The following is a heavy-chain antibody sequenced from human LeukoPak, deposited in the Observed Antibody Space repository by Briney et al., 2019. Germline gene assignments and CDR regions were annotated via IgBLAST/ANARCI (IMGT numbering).Heavy chain of an antibody. D-gene: IGHD4/OR15-4a*01. J-gene: IGHJ6*02. CDR1: GGSISSSSYN. Sequence: PSETLSLTCTVSGGSISSSSYNWGWIRQPPGKGLEWIGYIYYSGSTNYNPSLKSRATISVDTSKKQFSLKLSSVTAADTAVYYCARRSMVRTVGYYYGMDVWGQGTTVTVSS. CDR3: ARRSMVRTVGYYYGMDV. V-gene: IGHV4-61*05. CDR2: IYYSGST.